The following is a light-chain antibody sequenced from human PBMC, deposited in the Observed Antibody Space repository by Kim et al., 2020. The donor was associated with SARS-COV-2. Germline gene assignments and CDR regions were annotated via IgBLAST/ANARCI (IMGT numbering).Light chain of an antibody. V-gene: IGLV2-11*01. J-gene: IGLJ3*02. CDR2: DVS. CDR3: CSYAGSYTWV. CDR1: SSDVGGYTY. Sequence: QSFTISCTGTSSDVGGYTYVSWYQQHPGKAPKLMIYDVSKRPSGVPDRFSGSKSGNTASLTISGLQAEDEADYYCCSYAGSYTWVFGGGTQLTVL.